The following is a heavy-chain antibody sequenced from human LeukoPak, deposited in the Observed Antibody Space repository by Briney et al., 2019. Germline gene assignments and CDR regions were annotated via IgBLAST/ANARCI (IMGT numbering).Heavy chain of an antibody. CDR3: ARSNQADDY. CDR2: INPGGSSI. Sequence: GGSLRLSCAASGFTFSSYWMHWVRHVPGKGLVWVARINPGGSSITYADSVKGRFTISRDNAKNTLYLQMDSLRAEDTGVYYCARSNQADDYWGRGTLVTVS. CDR1: GFTFSSYW. D-gene: IGHD1-14*01. V-gene: IGHV3-74*01. J-gene: IGHJ4*02.